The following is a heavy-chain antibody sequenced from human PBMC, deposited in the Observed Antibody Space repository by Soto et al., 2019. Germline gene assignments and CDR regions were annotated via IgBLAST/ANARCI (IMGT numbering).Heavy chain of an antibody. J-gene: IGHJ6*02. CDR1: GGSFSGYY. CDR2: INHSGST. V-gene: IGHV4-34*01. D-gene: IGHD3-3*01. CDR3: ARGRLYYDFWSGYQQGPYYGMDV. Sequence: SETLSLTCAVYGGSFSGYYWSWIRKPPGKGLEWIGEINHSGSTNYNPSLKSRVTISVDTSKNQFSLKLSSVTAADTAVYYCARGRLYYDFWSGYQQGPYYGMDVWGQGTTVTVSS.